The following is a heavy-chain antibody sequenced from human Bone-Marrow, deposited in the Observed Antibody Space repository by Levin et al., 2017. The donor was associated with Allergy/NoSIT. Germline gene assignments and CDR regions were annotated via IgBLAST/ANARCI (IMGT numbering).Heavy chain of an antibody. CDR2: VYSNGKV. V-gene: IGHV4-61*08. Sequence: SQTLSLTCTVSGDSVTSGDYYWTWIRQPPGKGLEWIGYVYSNGKVTYSPSLSSRLTISLDTPKNQFSLKLTSVTAADTAIYYCAGIGLESDDHWGQGSLVIVSS. CDR1: GDSVTSGDYY. CDR3: AGIGLESDDH. J-gene: IGHJ4*02. D-gene: IGHD1-26*01.